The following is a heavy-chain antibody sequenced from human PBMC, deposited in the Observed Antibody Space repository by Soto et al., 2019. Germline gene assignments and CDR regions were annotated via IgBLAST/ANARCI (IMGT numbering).Heavy chain of an antibody. CDR3: AKDRLIRNSGYDFEADY. CDR1: GFTFSSYA. CDR2: ISSSGGIT. J-gene: IGHJ4*02. D-gene: IGHD5-12*01. Sequence: EVQLLGSGGGLVQPGGSLRLSCAASGFTFSSYAMSWVRQAPGKGLEWVSLISSSGGITYYADSVKGRFTVSRDNSKNTLYLQMYSLRAEDTAAYYCAKDRLIRNSGYDFEADYWGQGTLVTVSS. V-gene: IGHV3-23*01.